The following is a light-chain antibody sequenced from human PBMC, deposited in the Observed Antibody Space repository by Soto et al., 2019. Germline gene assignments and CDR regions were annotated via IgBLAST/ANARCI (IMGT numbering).Light chain of an antibody. CDR1: QGISSA. CDR2: DAS. J-gene: IGKJ4*01. CDR3: QQYNAN. V-gene: IGKV1-13*02. Sequence: AIQLTQSPSSLSASVGDRVTITCRASQGISSALAWYQQKPGKAPKLLIYDASSLESGVPSRFSGSGSGTEFTLTISSLQPDDFATYYCQQYNANFGGGTKVEIK.